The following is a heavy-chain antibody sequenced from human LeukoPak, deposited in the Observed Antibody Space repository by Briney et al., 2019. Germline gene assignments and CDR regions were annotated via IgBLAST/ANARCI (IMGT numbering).Heavy chain of an antibody. J-gene: IGHJ4*02. Sequence: SETLSLTRTVSGDAISTYYWNWIRQTPGKGLEWVGHIANGRTDYNPSLKSRAIISVDTSKNQISLRLTSVTAADTAVYHCARDKAHSYGYYFDPWGPGTQVLVSS. V-gene: IGHV4-4*08. D-gene: IGHD3-10*01. CDR3: ARDKAHSYGYYFDP. CDR1: GDAISTYY. CDR2: IANGRT.